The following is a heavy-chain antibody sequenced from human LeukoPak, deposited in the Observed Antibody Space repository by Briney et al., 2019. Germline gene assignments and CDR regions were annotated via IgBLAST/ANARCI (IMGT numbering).Heavy chain of an antibody. CDR3: ARHHRKYQLAWGAFDI. Sequence: SETLSLTCAVYGGSFSGYYWSWIRQPPGKGLEWIGEINHSGSTNYNPSLKSRVTISVDTSKNQFSLKLSSVTAADTAVYYCARHHRKYQLAWGAFDIWGQGTMVTVSS. CDR2: INHSGST. V-gene: IGHV4-34*01. J-gene: IGHJ3*02. D-gene: IGHD2-2*01. CDR1: GGSFSGYY.